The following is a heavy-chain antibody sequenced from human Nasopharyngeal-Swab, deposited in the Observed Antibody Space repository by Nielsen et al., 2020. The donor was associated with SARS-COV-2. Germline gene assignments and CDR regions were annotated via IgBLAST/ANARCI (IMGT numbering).Heavy chain of an antibody. CDR2: ISGTAGTI. J-gene: IGHJ4*02. CDR3: ARTTYSYGRFDY. V-gene: IGHV3-48*03. D-gene: IGHD5-18*01. Sequence: GGSLRLSCAASGFTFSNYEMNWVRQAPGKGLEWLSYISGTAGTISYADSVKGRFTISTDNAKNSLYLQMNSLRAEDTALYYYARTTYSYGRFDYWGQGTLVTVSS. CDR1: GFTFSNYE.